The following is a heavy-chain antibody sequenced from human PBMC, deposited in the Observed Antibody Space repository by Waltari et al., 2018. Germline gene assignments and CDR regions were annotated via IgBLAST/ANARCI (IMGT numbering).Heavy chain of an antibody. CDR1: GGSISSGGYY. D-gene: IGHD2-15*01. CDR3: ARVRAVGRVDY. V-gene: IGHV4-31*03. J-gene: IGHJ4*02. Sequence: QVQLQESGPGLVKPSQTLSLTCTVSGGSISSGGYYWSWIRQHPGKGLEWIGYIYHSGRTYYNPSLKSRVTISVDRANNQFSLKLSSVTAADTAVYYCARVRAVGRVDYWGQGTLVTVPS. CDR2: IYHSGRT.